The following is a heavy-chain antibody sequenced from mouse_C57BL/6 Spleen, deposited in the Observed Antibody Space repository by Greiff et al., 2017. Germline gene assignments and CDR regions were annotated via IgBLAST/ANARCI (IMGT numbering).Heavy chain of an antibody. CDR3: ARWRYDYDAAWFAY. CDR1: GYTFTDYY. D-gene: IGHD2-4*01. Sequence: EVQLQQSGPELVKPGASVKISCKASGYTFTDYYMNWVKQRHGKSLEWIGDINPNNGGTSYNQKFKGKATLTVDKTSSTAYMELRSLTSEDSAVYYCARWRYDYDAAWFAYWGQGTLVTVSA. J-gene: IGHJ3*01. CDR2: INPNNGGT. V-gene: IGHV1-26*01.